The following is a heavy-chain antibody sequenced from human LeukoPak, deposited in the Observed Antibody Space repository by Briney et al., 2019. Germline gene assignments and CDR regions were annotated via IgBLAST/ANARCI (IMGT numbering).Heavy chain of an antibody. D-gene: IGHD1-26*01. Sequence: GGSLRLSCAASGFTFSSYWMHWVRQAPGKGLVWVSRINTDGSSTSYADSVKGRFTISRDNAKNTLYLQMNSLRAEDTAVYYCARGDGRWKLPRYYYYYYMDVWGKGTTVTVSS. J-gene: IGHJ6*03. CDR2: INTDGSST. V-gene: IGHV3-74*01. CDR3: ARGDGRWKLPRYYYYYYMDV. CDR1: GFTFSSYW.